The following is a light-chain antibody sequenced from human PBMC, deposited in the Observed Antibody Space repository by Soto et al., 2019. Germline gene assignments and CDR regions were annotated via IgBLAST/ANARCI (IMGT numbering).Light chain of an antibody. CDR1: SVHSSYA. CDR2: LNSDGSH. J-gene: IGLJ2*01. V-gene: IGLV4-69*01. CDR3: QTWGTGILV. Sequence: QLVLTQSPSASASLGASVKLTCTLSSVHSSYAIAWHQQQPEKGPRYLMKLNSDGSHSKGDGIPDRFSGSSSGAERYLTISSLQSEDEADYYCQTWGTGILVFGGGTKVTVL.